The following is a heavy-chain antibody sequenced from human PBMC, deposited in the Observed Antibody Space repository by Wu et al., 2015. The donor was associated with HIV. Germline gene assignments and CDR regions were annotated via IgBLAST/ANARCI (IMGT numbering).Heavy chain of an antibody. V-gene: IGHV1-2*02. D-gene: IGHD2-2*01. CDR3: ATGYCGGTTCYSAAFDM. CDR1: GYSFTAYY. J-gene: IGHJ3*02. Sequence: QVQLVQSGTEVRRPGASVRVSCKTSGYSFTAYYMHWVRQAPGQGLEWMGWINPNSSGTNSAQKFQGRVTMTRGTSISTAYMDINRLRSDDTAVYYCATGYCGGTTCYSAAFDMWGQGTMVTVSS. CDR2: INPNSSGT.